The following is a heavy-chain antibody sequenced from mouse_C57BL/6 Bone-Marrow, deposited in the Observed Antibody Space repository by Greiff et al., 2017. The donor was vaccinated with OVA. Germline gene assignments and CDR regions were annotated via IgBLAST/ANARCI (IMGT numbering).Heavy chain of an antibody. CDR1: GYTFTSYW. Sequence: VQLQQPGAELVKPGASVKLSCKASGYTFTSYWMHWVKQRPGQGLEWIGMIHPNSGSTNYNEKFKSKATLTVDKSSSTAYMQLSSLTSEDSAVYYCARPAATVVADEGYFDVWGTGTTVTVSS. D-gene: IGHD1-1*01. J-gene: IGHJ1*03. V-gene: IGHV1-64*01. CDR3: ARPAATVVADEGYFDV. CDR2: IHPNSGST.